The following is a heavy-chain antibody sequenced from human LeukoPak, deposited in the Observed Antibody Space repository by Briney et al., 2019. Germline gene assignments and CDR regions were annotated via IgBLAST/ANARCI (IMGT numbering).Heavy chain of an antibody. D-gene: IGHD6-13*01. J-gene: IGHJ6*03. V-gene: IGHV3-30*01. CDR1: GFIFSNFA. Sequence: PGGSLRLSCAASGFIFSNFAMHWVRQAPGKGLEWVALISYDGSHTYHADSMKGRFTISRDNSRNVLYLQMTSLRGDDSAVYYCAREEQELVCDYYYYMDVWGKGTTVTVSS. CDR2: ISYDGSHT. CDR3: AREEQELVCDYYYYMDV.